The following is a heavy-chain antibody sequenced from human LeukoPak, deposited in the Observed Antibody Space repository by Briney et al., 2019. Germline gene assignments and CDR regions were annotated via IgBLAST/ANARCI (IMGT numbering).Heavy chain of an antibody. D-gene: IGHD1-26*01. CDR2: IYYSGST. V-gene: IGHV4-59*12. Sequence: PSETLSLTCTVSGGSISSYYWSWIRQPPGKGLEWIGYIYYSGSTNYNPSLKSRVTISVDASKNQLSLKLSSVTAADTAVYYCARDSVGANPPAFDIWGQGTMVTVSS. J-gene: IGHJ3*02. CDR3: ARDSVGANPPAFDI. CDR1: GGSISSYY.